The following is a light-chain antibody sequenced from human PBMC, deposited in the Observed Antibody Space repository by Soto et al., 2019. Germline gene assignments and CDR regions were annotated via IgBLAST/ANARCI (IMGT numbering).Light chain of an antibody. V-gene: IGKV2D-29*01. Sequence: DIVMTQTPLSLSVTPGQPASISCKSSQTLLHFDGKTYLFWYLQRPGQPPQLLMSEVSNRFSGVPDRFSGSGSGTYFTLKISRVEADDVGVYYCMQTIQLPITFGQGTRLEIK. J-gene: IGKJ5*01. CDR2: EVS. CDR3: MQTIQLPIT. CDR1: QTLLHFDGKTY.